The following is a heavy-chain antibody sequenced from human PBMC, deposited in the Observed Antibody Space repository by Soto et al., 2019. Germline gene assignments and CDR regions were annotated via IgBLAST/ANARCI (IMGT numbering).Heavy chain of an antibody. CDR2: INHSGST. Sequence: QVQLQQWGAGLLKPSETLSLTCAVYGGSFSGYYWSWIRQPPGKGLEWIGEINHSGSTNYNPSLKSRVTISVDTSKNQFSLKLSSVTAADTAVYYCARGSGYSALNFGYWGQGTLVTVSS. CDR3: ARGSGYSALNFGY. V-gene: IGHV4-34*01. CDR1: GGSFSGYY. J-gene: IGHJ4*02. D-gene: IGHD5-12*01.